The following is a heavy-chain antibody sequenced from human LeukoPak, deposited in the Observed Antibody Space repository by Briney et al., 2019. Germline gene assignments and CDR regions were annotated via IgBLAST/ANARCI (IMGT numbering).Heavy chain of an antibody. D-gene: IGHD3-22*01. CDR2: ISGSGGST. CDR1: RFTFSSYA. V-gene: IGHV3-23*01. Sequence: GGSLRLSCAASRFTFSSYAMTWVRQAPGKGLEWVSAISGSGGSTYYADSVKGRFTISRDNSKNTLYLQMNSLRAEDTAVYYCAKDSVIRYYYDSSAPDYWGQGTLVTVSS. CDR3: AKDSVIRYYYDSSAPDY. J-gene: IGHJ4*02.